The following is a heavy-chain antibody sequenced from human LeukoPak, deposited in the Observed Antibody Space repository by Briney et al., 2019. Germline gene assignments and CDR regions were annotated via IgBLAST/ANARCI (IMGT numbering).Heavy chain of an antibody. D-gene: IGHD3-10*01. V-gene: IGHV1-2*02. CDR1: GYTFTGYY. CDR3: ARDPVLLWFGELPGNWFDP. J-gene: IGHJ5*02. CDR2: INPNSGGT. Sequence: GASVKVSCKASGYTFTGYYMHWVRQAPGQGLEWMGWINPNSGGTNYAQKFQGRVTMTRDTSISTAYMELSRLRSDDTAVYYCARDPVLLWFGELPGNWFDPWGQGTLVTVFS.